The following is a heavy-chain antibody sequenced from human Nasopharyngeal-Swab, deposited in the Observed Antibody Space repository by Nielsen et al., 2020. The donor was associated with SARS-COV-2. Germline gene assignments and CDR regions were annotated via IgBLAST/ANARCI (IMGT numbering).Heavy chain of an antibody. J-gene: IGHJ5*02. CDR3: ARDLSRSGIKGFDR. V-gene: IGHV1-3*04. CDR1: GYTFTSYA. D-gene: IGHD3-16*01. CDR2: ITTGNGDT. Sequence: ASVKVSCKASGYTFTSYAIHWVRQAPGQRPEWMGWITTGNGDTKYSQNFQDRVTITRDTSASTAYMELSSLRSEDTAVYFCARDLSRSGIKGFDRWGQGTLVTVSS.